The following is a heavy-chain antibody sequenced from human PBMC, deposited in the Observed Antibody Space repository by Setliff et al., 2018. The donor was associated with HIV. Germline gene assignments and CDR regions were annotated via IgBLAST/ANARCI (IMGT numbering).Heavy chain of an antibody. CDR1: GGSITSSSFY. CDR2: IYYSGST. V-gene: IGHV4-31*03. CDR3: ASSHTGYSSSSGAFDI. D-gene: IGHD6-6*01. Sequence: PSETLSLTCSVSGGSITSSSFYWSWIRQHPGKGLEWIGYIYYSGSTYYNPSLKSRVTISVETSKNQVSLKLSSVTAADTAVYYCASSHTGYSSSSGAFDIWGQGTMVTVSS. J-gene: IGHJ3*02.